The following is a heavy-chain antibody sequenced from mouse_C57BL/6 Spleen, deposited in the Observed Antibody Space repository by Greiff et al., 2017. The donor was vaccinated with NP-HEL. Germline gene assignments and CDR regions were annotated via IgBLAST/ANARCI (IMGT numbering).Heavy chain of an antibody. CDR1: GYTFTDYN. Sequence: EVQLQESGPELVKPGASVKMSCKASGYTFTDYNMHWVKQSHGKSLEWIGYINPNNGGTSYNQKFKGKATLTVNKSSSTAYMERRSLTSDDSAVYYCANLLRFFAYWGQGTLVTVSA. J-gene: IGHJ3*01. D-gene: IGHD1-1*01. V-gene: IGHV1-22*01. CDR3: ANLLRFFAY. CDR2: INPNNGGT.